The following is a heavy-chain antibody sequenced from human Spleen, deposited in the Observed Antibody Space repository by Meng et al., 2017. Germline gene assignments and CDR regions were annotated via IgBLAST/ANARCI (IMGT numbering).Heavy chain of an antibody. CDR1: GYTFPSYE. CDR3: ARHRTMVYYYYGMDV. J-gene: IGHJ6*02. Sequence: ASVQVPCQASGYTFPSYEFNWVRQATPQGLEWMGWMNPNSGNTGYAQKFQGRVTITRNTSIGTAYMELNSLRSEGTAVYYCARHRTMVYYYYGMDVWGQGTTVTVSS. CDR2: MNPNSGNT. V-gene: IGHV1-8*03. D-gene: IGHD3-10*01.